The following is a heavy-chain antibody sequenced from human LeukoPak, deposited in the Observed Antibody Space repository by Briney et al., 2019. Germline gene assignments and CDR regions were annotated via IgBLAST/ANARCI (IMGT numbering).Heavy chain of an antibody. CDR2: FYQSENT. V-gene: IGHV4-38-2*02. J-gene: IGHJ3*02. Sequence: SETLSLTCTVSGYPISIGYYWGWIRQPPGKGLEWSGSFYQSENTYYNPSLKSRVTISIDTSDNRFSLRLNSVTAADTAVYYCAGVDIVVVPAASHAFDNWGQGTMVTVSS. D-gene: IGHD2-2*01. CDR3: AGVDIVVVPAASHAFDN. CDR1: GYPISIGYY.